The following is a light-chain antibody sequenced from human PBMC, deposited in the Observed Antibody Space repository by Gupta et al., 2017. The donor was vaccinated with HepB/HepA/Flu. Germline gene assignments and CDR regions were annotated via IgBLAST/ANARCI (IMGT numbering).Light chain of an antibody. CDR1: SSDVGGYNF. CDR3: SSYTSSITVV. CDR2: DVS. J-gene: IGLJ2*01. V-gene: IGLV2-14*01. Sequence: QSALTQPASVSGSPGQSITISCTGTSSDVGGYNFVSWYQQQPGKAPKLMIYDVSNRPSGVSNGFSGSKSGNTASLTISGLQAEDEADYYCSSYTSSITVVFGGGTKLTVL.